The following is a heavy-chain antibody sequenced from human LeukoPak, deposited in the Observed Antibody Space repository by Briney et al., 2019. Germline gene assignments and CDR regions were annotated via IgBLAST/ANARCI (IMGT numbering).Heavy chain of an antibody. CDR1: GGTFSSYA. CDR2: IIPILGIA. Sequence: ASVKVSCKASGGTFSSYAISWVRQAPGQGLEWMGRIIPILGIANYAQKFQGRVTITADKSTSTAYMELSSLRSEDTAVYYCARGAHDYGDYGFDYWGQGTLVTVSS. J-gene: IGHJ4*02. D-gene: IGHD4-17*01. V-gene: IGHV1-69*04. CDR3: ARGAHDYGDYGFDY.